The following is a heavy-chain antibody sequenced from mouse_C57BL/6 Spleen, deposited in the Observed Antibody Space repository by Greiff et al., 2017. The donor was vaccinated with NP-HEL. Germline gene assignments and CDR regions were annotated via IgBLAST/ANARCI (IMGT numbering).Heavy chain of an antibody. CDR1: GFTFSSYA. CDR2: ISDGGSYT. Sequence: EVQLVESGGGLVKPGGSLKLSCAASGFTFSSYAMSWVRQTPEKRLEWVATISDGGSYTYYPDNVKGRFTISRDNAKNNLYLQLSHLKAEDTAMYYCARTIYDGYLYYFDYWGQGTTLTVSS. CDR3: ARTIYDGYLYYFDY. D-gene: IGHD2-3*01. V-gene: IGHV5-4*01. J-gene: IGHJ2*01.